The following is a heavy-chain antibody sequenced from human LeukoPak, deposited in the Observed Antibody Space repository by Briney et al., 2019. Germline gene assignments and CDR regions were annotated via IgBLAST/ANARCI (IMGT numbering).Heavy chain of an antibody. D-gene: IGHD3-22*01. CDR2: INHSGST. CDR1: GGSFSGYY. V-gene: IGHV4-34*01. J-gene: IGHJ4*02. Sequence: SETLSLTCAVYGGSFSGYYWSWIRQPPGKGLEWIGEINHSGSTNYNPSLKSRVTISVDTSKNQFSLKLSSVTAADTAVYYCASSPLGVSGYYGYWGQGTLVTVSS. CDR3: ASSPLGVSGYYGY.